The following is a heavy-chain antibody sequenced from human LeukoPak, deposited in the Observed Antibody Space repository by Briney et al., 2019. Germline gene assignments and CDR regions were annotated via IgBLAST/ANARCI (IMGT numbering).Heavy chain of an antibody. V-gene: IGHV4-59*01. CDR3: ASTGRGGSGSYYTAPFDY. CDR2: IYYSGST. CDR1: GGSISSYY. Sequence: SETLSLTCTVSGGSISSYYWSWIRQPPGKGLEWIGYIYYSGSTNYNPSLKSRVTISVDTSKNQLSLKLSSVTAADTAVYYCASTGRGGSGSYYTAPFDYWGQGTLVTVSS. D-gene: IGHD3-10*01. J-gene: IGHJ4*02.